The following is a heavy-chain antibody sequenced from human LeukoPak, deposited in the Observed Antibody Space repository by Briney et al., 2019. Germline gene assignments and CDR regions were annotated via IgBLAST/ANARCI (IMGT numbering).Heavy chain of an antibody. J-gene: IGHJ4*02. CDR3: AKDRTSSGWYYSDY. CDR1: GFTFSSYG. V-gene: IGHV3-30*18. D-gene: IGHD6-19*01. CDR2: ISYDGSNK. Sequence: GGSLRLSCAASGFTFSSYGMHWVRQAPGKGLEWVAVISYDGSNKYYADSVKGRLTISRDNSKNTLYLQMNSLRAEDTAVYYCAKDRTSSGWYYSDYWGQGTLVTVSS.